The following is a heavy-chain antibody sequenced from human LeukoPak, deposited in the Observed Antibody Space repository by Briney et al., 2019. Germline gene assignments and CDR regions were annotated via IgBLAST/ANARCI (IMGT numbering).Heavy chain of an antibody. D-gene: IGHD2-15*01. Sequence: GESLKISCKGSGYSFTSYWIGWVRQMSGKGVEGMGIIYPGDSDNRYSPSFQGQVTISADKSISTAYLQWSSLKASDTAMYYCALPGVVAATWENDYWGQGTLVTVSS. CDR2: IYPGDSDN. J-gene: IGHJ4*02. CDR1: GYSFTSYW. CDR3: ALPGVVAATWENDY. V-gene: IGHV5-51*01.